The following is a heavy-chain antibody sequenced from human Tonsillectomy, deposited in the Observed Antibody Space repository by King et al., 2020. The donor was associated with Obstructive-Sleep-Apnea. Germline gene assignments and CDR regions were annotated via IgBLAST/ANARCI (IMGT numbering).Heavy chain of an antibody. CDR1: GFTFSGYS. Sequence: VQLVESGGGLVKPGGSLRLSCAASGFTFSGYSLNWVRQAPGKGLEWVSSISSSSAYRYYADSVKGRFTISRDNAKNSLSLQMNSLRAEDTAVYYCAREQVGATAYFDYWDQGTLVTVSS. D-gene: IGHD1-26*01. CDR2: ISSSSAYR. CDR3: AREQVGATAYFDY. J-gene: IGHJ4*02. V-gene: IGHV3-21*01.